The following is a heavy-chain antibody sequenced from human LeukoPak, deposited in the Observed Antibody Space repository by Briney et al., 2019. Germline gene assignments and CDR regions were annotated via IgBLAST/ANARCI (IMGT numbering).Heavy chain of an antibody. J-gene: IGHJ4*02. CDR3: ATSNSNGLSLFDY. Sequence: QPGGSLRLSCAASGFTFSSHSMNWVRQAPGKGLEWVGRIRNKVNSYTTEYAASVKDRFTISRDDSKNSVWLQMNSLKTEDSAVYYCATSNSNGLSLFDYWGQGTLVTVSS. D-gene: IGHD6-25*01. CDR2: IRNKVNSYTT. V-gene: IGHV3-72*01. CDR1: GFTFSSHS.